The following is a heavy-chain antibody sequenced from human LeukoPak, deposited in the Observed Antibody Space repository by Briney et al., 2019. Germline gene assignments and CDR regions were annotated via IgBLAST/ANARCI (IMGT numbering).Heavy chain of an antibody. Sequence: ASVKVSCKAFCYTFTKYGISWVRQAPGQGLEWMGWISIIDGNTNYAQKLQGRVTMTTDTSTNTVYMELRSLRFDDTAVYYCARDSDTTSGRDHWGQGTLVTVSS. V-gene: IGHV1-18*01. D-gene: IGHD1-26*01. CDR2: ISIIDGNT. J-gene: IGHJ4*02. CDR1: CYTFTKYG. CDR3: ARDSDTTSGRDH.